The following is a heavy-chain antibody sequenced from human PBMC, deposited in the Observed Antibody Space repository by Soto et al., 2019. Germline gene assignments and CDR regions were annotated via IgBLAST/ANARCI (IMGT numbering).Heavy chain of an antibody. Sequence: SETLSLTCDVYGGSFSGYYWSWIRQPPGKGLEWIGEINHSGSTNYNPSLKSRVTISVDTSKNQFSLKLSSVTAADTAVYYCASNSYCSSTSCYSQSDYWGQGTLVTVSS. J-gene: IGHJ4*02. V-gene: IGHV4-34*01. CDR2: INHSGST. D-gene: IGHD2-2*01. CDR3: ASNSYCSSTSCYSQSDY. CDR1: GGSFSGYY.